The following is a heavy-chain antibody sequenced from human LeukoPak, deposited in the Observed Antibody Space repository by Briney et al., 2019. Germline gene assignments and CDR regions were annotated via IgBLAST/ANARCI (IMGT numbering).Heavy chain of an antibody. V-gene: IGHV1-18*01. CDR3: ARDSGSIEQWFND. Sequence: ASVKVSCKASGGTFSSYAISWVRQAPGQGLEWMGWISAYNGNTNYAQKLQGRVTMTTDTSTSTAYMELRSLRSDDTAVYYCARDSGSIEQWFNDWGQGTLVTVSS. D-gene: IGHD6-19*01. J-gene: IGHJ4*02. CDR2: ISAYNGNT. CDR1: GGTFSSYA.